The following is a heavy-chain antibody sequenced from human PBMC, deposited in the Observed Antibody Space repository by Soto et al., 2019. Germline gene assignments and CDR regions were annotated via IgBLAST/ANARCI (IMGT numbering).Heavy chain of an antibody. Sequence: SDTLSLTCAVYGGSFSGHYWSWIRPPPGKGLEWIGEINHSGSINYNPSLKSRVTISVDTSKNQFSLKLRSVTAADTAIYYCARGNGMILAVQGDAPDKKYLDSWSQGTLVTVSS. CDR2: INHSGSI. V-gene: IGHV4-34*01. CDR1: GGSFSGHY. CDR3: ARGNGMILAVQGDAPDKKYLDS. D-gene: IGHD3-22*01. J-gene: IGHJ4*02.